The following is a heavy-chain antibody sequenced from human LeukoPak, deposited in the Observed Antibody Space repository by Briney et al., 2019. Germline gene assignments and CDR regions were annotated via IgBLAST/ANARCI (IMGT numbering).Heavy chain of an antibody. J-gene: IGHJ4*02. D-gene: IGHD3-22*01. CDR1: GYTFTSYG. Sequence: GASVKVSCKASGYTFTSYGISWVRQAPGQGLEWMGWISAYNGNTNYAQKFQGRVTMTRDTSISTAYMELSRLRSDDTAVYYCARGPDYYDSSGYSLYYFDYWGQGTLVTVSS. CDR3: ARGPDYYDSSGYSLYYFDY. CDR2: ISAYNGNT. V-gene: IGHV1-18*01.